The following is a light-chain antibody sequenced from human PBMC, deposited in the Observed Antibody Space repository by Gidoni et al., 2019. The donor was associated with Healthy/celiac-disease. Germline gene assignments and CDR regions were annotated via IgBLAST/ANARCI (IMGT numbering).Light chain of an antibody. CDR3: QSYDSSLSAL. CDR2: GNS. J-gene: IGLJ2*01. V-gene: IGLV1-40*01. Sequence: QSVLPQPPSVSAAPGQRVTISCTGSSSNIGAGYDVHWYQQLPGTAPKLLIYGNSNRPSGVPDRFSGSKSGTSASLAITGLQAEDEADYYCQSYDSSLSALFGGGTKLTVL. CDR1: SSNIGAGYD.